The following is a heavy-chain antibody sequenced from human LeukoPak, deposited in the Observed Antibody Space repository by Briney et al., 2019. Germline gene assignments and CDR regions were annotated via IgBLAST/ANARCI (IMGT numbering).Heavy chain of an antibody. CDR3: ARDSPAHYYYGMDV. Sequence: PGGSLRLSCAASGFTFSSYSMNWVRQAPGKGLEWVSYISSSSSTIYYADSVKGRFTISRDNAKNSLYLQMNSLRAEDTAVYYCARDSPAHYYYGMDVWGQGTTVTVSS. J-gene: IGHJ6*02. CDR2: ISSSSSTI. CDR1: GFTFSSYS. V-gene: IGHV3-48*04.